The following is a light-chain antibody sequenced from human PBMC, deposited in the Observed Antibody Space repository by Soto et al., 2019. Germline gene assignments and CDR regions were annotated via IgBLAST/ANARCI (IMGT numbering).Light chain of an antibody. CDR1: QGIASY. Sequence: AIRMTRSPSSLSASTGDRVTITCRASQGIASYLAWYQQKPGKAPKLLIYAASTLQSGVPSRFSGSGSGIDFTLTISWLQSEDSATYYCQQYYNSPLTVGGGTKVEIK. V-gene: IGKV1-8*01. CDR3: QQYYNSPLT. J-gene: IGKJ4*01. CDR2: AAS.